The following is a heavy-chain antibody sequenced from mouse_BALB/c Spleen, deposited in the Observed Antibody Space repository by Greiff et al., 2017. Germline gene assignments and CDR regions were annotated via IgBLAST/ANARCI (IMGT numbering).Heavy chain of an antibody. V-gene: IGHV2-9*02. CDR1: GFSLTSYG. CDR2: IWAGGST. J-gene: IGHJ4*01. CDR3: ARAPWDPGNAMDY. Sequence: QVQLKESGPGLVAPSQSLSITCTVSGFSLTSYGVHWVRQPPGKGLEWLGVIWAGGSTNYNSALMSSLSISKDNSKSQVFLKMNSLQPDDTAMYYCARAPWDPGNAMDYWGQGTSVTVSS. D-gene: IGHD4-1*01.